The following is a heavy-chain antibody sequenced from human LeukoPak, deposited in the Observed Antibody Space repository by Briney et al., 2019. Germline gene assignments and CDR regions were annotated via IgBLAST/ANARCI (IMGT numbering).Heavy chain of an antibody. Sequence: SQTLSLTCAVSGGSISSGGYSSSWIRQPPGKGLEWIGYIYHSGSTYYNPSLKSRVTISVDRSKNQFSLKLSSVTAADTAVYYCARGGGRDYGDFSPFDYWGQGTLVTVSS. CDR3: ARGGGRDYGDFSPFDY. J-gene: IGHJ4*02. V-gene: IGHV4-30-2*01. CDR2: IYHSGST. CDR1: GGSISSGGYS. D-gene: IGHD4-17*01.